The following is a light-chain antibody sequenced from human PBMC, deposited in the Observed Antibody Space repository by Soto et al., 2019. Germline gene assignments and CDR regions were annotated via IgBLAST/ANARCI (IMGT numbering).Light chain of an antibody. V-gene: IGLV1-44*01. CDR1: YSNIGIND. CDR3: AAWDDGLTGPA. CDR2: DTS. Sequence: QSVLTQPPSASGTPGQRVTVSCSGTYSNIGINDVHWYRQLSGTAPQILIYDTSQRATGVPDRFSGSRSGTSASLVISGLQTEDEADYHCAAWDDGLTGPAFGGGTKVTV. J-gene: IGLJ2*01.